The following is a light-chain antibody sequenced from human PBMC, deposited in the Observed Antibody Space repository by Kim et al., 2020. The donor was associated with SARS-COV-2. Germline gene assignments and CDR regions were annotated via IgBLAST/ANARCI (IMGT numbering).Light chain of an antibody. Sequence: DIVMTQSPDSLAVSLGERATFNCKSSQSVLYSSNNKNYLAWYQQKPGQPPTLLIYWASTRESGVPDRFSGSGSGTDFTLTISSLQAEDVAVYYCQQYYTTPQTFGQGTKVDIK. J-gene: IGKJ1*01. CDR2: WAS. CDR3: QQYYTTPQT. V-gene: IGKV4-1*01. CDR1: QSVLYSSNNKNY.